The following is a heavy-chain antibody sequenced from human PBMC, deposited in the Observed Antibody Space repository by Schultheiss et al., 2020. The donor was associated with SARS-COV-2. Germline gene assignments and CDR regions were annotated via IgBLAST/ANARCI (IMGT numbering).Heavy chain of an antibody. J-gene: IGHJ6*03. CDR3: AKETGSYDILTGYHYYYYYMDV. CDR2: ISGSGGST. CDR1: GFTFSSYS. Sequence: GGSLRLSCAASGFTFSSYSMNWVRQAPGKGLEWVSAISGSGGSTYYADSVKGRFTISRDNSKNTLYLQMNSLRAEDTALYYCAKETGSYDILTGYHYYYYYMDVWGKGTTVTVSS. D-gene: IGHD3-9*01. V-gene: IGHV3-23*01.